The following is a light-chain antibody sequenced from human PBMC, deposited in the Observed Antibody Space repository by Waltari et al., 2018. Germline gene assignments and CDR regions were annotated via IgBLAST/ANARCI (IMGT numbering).Light chain of an antibody. Sequence: DIQMTESPSSLSASVGARVHITCRASQSISSYLNWYQQKPGKAPKLLIYGISTIQSGIPSRFSGSGSGTEFTLTISSLQPEDFATYFCQQYNTTPPTFGQGTRVEIK. J-gene: IGKJ1*01. CDR2: GIS. CDR1: QSISSY. CDR3: QQYNTTPPT. V-gene: IGKV1-39*01.